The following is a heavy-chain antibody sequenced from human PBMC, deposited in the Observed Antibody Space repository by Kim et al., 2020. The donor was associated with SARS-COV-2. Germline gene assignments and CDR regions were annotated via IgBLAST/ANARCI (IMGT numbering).Heavy chain of an antibody. Sequence: ILYADSGRGRFTVARDNGKNSLYLQMDSLRDDDTAVYFCARDHDWGFDYWGQGIMVTVSS. CDR2: I. CDR3: ARDHDWGFDY. J-gene: IGHJ4*02. D-gene: IGHD3-16*01. V-gene: IGHV3-48*02.